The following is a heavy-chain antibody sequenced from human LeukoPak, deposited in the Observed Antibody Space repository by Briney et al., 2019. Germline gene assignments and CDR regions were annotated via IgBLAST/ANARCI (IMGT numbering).Heavy chain of an antibody. V-gene: IGHV3-7*01. Sequence: GGSLRLSCAASGFTFSTFWMTWVRQAPGKGLEWVANIKPDGGEKSYVDSVKGRFTISRDNAKNSLYLQMNSLRAEDTALYYCTRNTVAAAGDDWGQGALVTVSS. J-gene: IGHJ4*02. D-gene: IGHD6-13*01. CDR1: GFTFSTFW. CDR2: IKPDGGEK. CDR3: TRNTVAAAGDD.